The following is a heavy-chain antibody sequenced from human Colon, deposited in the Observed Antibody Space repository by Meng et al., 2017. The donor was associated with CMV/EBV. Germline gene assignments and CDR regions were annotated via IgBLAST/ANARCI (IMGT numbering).Heavy chain of an antibody. J-gene: IGHJ4*02. V-gene: IGHV4-39*07. CDR3: ARNSPSSWYALFDY. CDR1: GGSISSSSYY. CDR2: IYYSGST. Sequence: SETLSLTCTVSGGSISSSSYYWGWIRQPPGKGLEWIGSIYYSGSTYYNPSLKSRVTISVDTSKNQFSLKLSSVTAADTAVYYCARNSPSSWYALFDYWGQGTLVTVSS. D-gene: IGHD6-13*01.